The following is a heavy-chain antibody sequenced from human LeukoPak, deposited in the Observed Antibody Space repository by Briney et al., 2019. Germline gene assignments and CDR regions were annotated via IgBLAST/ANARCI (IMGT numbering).Heavy chain of an antibody. D-gene: IGHD6-13*01. Sequence: SETLSLTCTVSGGSISSYYWSWIRQPPGKGLEWIGEINHSGSTNYNPSLKSRVTISVDTSKNQFSLKLSSVTAADTAVYYCARGRTVGYSSRKLKFDPWGQGTLVTVSS. CDR2: INHSGST. J-gene: IGHJ5*02. CDR1: GGSISSYY. V-gene: IGHV4-34*01. CDR3: ARGRTVGYSSRKLKFDP.